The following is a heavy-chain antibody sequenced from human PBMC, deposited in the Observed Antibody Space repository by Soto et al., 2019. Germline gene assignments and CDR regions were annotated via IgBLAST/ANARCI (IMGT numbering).Heavy chain of an antibody. CDR3: AKDYYDSSGYPDYFDY. V-gene: IGHV3-9*01. D-gene: IGHD3-22*01. Sequence: PGGSLRLSCAASGFTFDDYAMHWVRQAPGKGLEWVSGISWNSGSIGYADSVKGRFTISRDNAKNSLYLQMNSLRAEDTALYYCAKDYYDSSGYPDYFDYWGQGTLVTVSS. CDR2: ISWNSGSI. CDR1: GFTFDDYA. J-gene: IGHJ4*02.